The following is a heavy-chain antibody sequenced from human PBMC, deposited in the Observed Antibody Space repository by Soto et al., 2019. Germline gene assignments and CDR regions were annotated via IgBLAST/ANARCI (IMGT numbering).Heavy chain of an antibody. CDR3: ARGGNYYDSSGYYGLEY. CDR1: GYTFTGYY. CDR2: INPNSGGT. J-gene: IGHJ4*02. D-gene: IGHD3-22*01. Sequence: ASVKISCKASGYTFTGYYMHWVRQAPGQGLEWMGWINPNSGGTNYAQKFQGWVTMTRDTSIRTAYMELSRLRSDDTAVYYCARGGNYYDSSGYYGLEYWGKGTLVTVS. V-gene: IGHV1-2*04.